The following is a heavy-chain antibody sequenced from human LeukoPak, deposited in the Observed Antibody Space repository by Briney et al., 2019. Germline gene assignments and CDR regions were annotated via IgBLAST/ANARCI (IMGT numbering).Heavy chain of an antibody. D-gene: IGHD4-17*01. CDR2: IYTSGST. CDR1: GGSISTYY. V-gene: IGHV4-4*07. Sequence: SETLSLTCTVSGGSISTYYWSWIRQPAGKGLEWIGRIYTSGSTDYNPSLKSRVTMSVDTSKNQFSLKLSSVTAADTAVYYCAREGADGDYSDYWGQGTLVTVSS. CDR3: AREGADGDYSDY. J-gene: IGHJ4*02.